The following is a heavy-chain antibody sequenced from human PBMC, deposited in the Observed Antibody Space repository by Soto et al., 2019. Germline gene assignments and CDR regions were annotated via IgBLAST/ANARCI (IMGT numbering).Heavy chain of an antibody. CDR2: VRSKTNNYAT. Sequence: EVQLVESGGGLVQPGGSLKLSCAASGFTFSASAMHWVRQASGKGLEGVGRVRSKTNNYATAYGASVEGRFTIFRDDSKNTAYLQMNSLKIEDTAVYYGTRQGGYCGGGSCYAFNDYWGQGTLVTVSS. CDR3: TRQGGYCGGGSCYAFNDY. CDR1: GFTFSASA. J-gene: IGHJ4*02. D-gene: IGHD2-15*01. V-gene: IGHV3-73*01.